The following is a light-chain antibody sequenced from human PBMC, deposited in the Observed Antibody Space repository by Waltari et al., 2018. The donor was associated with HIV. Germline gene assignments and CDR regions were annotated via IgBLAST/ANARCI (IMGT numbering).Light chain of an antibody. V-gene: IGKV1-33*01. CDR1: QDISNY. CDR2: DAS. J-gene: IGKJ3*01. Sequence: DIQMTQSPSSLSASVGDRVTITCQASQDISNYLNWYQQKPGKAPKLLIYDASNLETGVPSRFSGSGSGTDFTFTISSLQPEDIATYSGGFTFGPGTKVDIK. CDR3: GFT.